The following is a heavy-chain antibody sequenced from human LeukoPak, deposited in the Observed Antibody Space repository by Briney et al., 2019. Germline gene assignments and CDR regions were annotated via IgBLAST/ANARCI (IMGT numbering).Heavy chain of an antibody. CDR1: GGSITNYY. CDR3: AKGSTIAHTDY. CDR2: IYTSGST. J-gene: IGHJ4*02. V-gene: IGHV4-4*07. D-gene: IGHD2-15*01. Sequence: PSETLSLTCTVSGGSITNYYWSWIRQPAGKGLEWIGRIYTSGSTNYNPSLKSRVTMSVDTSKNQFFLNLSSVTAADTAVYYCAKGSTIAHTDYWGQGTLVTVSS.